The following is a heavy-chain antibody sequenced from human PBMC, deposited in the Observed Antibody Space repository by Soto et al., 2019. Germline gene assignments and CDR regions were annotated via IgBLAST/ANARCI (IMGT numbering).Heavy chain of an antibody. CDR3: ARDLSSGYYFPGRGYGMDV. D-gene: IGHD3-22*01. J-gene: IGHJ6*02. CDR2: IIPIFGTA. V-gene: IGHV1-69*05. Sequence: SVKVSCKASGGTFSSYAIRWVRQAPGQGLEWMGGIIPIFGTANYAQKFQGRVTITRNTSASTAYMELSSLRSEDTAVYYCARDLSSGYYFPGRGYGMDVWGQGTTVTVSS. CDR1: GGTFSSYA.